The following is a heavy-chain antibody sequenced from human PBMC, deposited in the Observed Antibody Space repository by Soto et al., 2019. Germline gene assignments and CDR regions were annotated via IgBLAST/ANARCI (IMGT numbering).Heavy chain of an antibody. V-gene: IGHV3-23*01. J-gene: IGHJ3*02. CDR1: GFSFSTYA. D-gene: IGHD4-17*01. CDR3: AHPRGYGVFDAYDI. Sequence: EAQLLESGGGLVQPGGSLRLSCVASGFSFSTYAMSWVRQAPGKGLEWVSAISAGGSDTYYADSVKGRVTISRDNSINTLFLQMSSLRTEDTAVYYCAHPRGYGVFDAYDIWGQGAMVTVSS. CDR2: ISAGGSDT.